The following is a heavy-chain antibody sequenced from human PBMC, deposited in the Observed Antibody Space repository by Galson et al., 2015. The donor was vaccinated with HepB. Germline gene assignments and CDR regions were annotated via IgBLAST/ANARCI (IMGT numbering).Heavy chain of an antibody. CDR1: GYKFSTYW. J-gene: IGHJ6*02. CDR2: IYPGDSDT. D-gene: IGHD6-25*01. Sequence: QSGAEVKKPGESLKISCKGSGYKFSTYWIAWVRQMPGKGLEWMGIIYPGDSDTKYSPSFQGQVTISVDKSISTAYVQWSSLKASDTAMYYCARPARNYYGMDVWGQGTTVTVSS. V-gene: IGHV5-51*01. CDR3: ARPARNYYGMDV.